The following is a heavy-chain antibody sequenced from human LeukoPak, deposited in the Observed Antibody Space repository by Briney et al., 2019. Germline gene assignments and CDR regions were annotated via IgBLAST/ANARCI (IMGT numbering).Heavy chain of an antibody. CDR2: ISTSSSTI. Sequence: PGGSLRLFCAASGFTFNTYSLNWVRQAPGKGLDWLSYISTSSSTIYYADSVKGRFTISRDNAKNSLYLEMNSLRAEDTAVYYCARGYYYGLDVWGQGTTVTVSS. CDR3: ARGYYYGLDV. J-gene: IGHJ6*02. V-gene: IGHV3-48*04. CDR1: GFTFNTYS.